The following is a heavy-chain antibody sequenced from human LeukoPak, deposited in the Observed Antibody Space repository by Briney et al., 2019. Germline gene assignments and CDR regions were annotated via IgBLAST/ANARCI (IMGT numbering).Heavy chain of an antibody. D-gene: IGHD5-18*01. CDR3: ARAAYNNYGHFDY. Sequence: GGSLRLSCAASGFTFSSYSMNWVRQAPGKGLEWVSYISSSSSTIYYADSVKGRFTISRDNAKNSLFLQMNSLRAEDTAVYYCARAAYNNYGHFDYWGQGTLVTISS. CDR2: ISSSSSTI. V-gene: IGHV3-48*04. CDR1: GFTFSSYS. J-gene: IGHJ4*02.